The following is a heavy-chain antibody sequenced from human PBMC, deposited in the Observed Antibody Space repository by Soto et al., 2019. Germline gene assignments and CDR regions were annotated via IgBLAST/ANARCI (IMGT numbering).Heavy chain of an antibody. CDR2: IYYSGST. Sequence: SETLTLTFTVSGGSISSSSYYWGWIRQPPGRGLEWIGSIYYSGSTYYNPSLKSRVTISVDTSKNQFSLKLSSVTAADTAVYYCEGELVQVPENGMDVWGQGTTVTVS. CDR1: GGSISSSSYY. V-gene: IGHV4-39*01. D-gene: IGHD6-13*01. J-gene: IGHJ6*02. CDR3: EGELVQVPENGMDV.